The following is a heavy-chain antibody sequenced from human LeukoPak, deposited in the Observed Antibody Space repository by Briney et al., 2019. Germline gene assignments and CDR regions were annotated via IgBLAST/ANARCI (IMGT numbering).Heavy chain of an antibody. CDR1: GFTFPSSA. Sequence: SVKVSCKASGFTFPSSAVQWVRQARGQRLEWIGWIVAGRGNTNYAQKFQERVTITRDMSSGTAYMVLGSLRSEDTAIYYCAATSVGATINDAFDIWGQGTLVTVSS. CDR2: IVAGRGNT. J-gene: IGHJ3*02. D-gene: IGHD1-26*01. V-gene: IGHV1-58*01. CDR3: AATSVGATINDAFDI.